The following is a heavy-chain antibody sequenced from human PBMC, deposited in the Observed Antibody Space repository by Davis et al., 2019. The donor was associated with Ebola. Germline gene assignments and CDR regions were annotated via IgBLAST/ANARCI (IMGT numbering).Heavy chain of an antibody. CDR2: IKQDGSEK. J-gene: IGHJ4*02. V-gene: IGHV3-7*01. Sequence: GESLKISCAASGFTFSDYYMSWIRQAPGKGLEWVANIKQDGSEKYYVDSVKGRFTISRDNAKNSLYLQMNSLRAEDTAVYYCARGYSSLGFDYWGQGTLVTVSS. CDR1: GFTFSDYY. CDR3: ARGYSSLGFDY. D-gene: IGHD6-13*01.